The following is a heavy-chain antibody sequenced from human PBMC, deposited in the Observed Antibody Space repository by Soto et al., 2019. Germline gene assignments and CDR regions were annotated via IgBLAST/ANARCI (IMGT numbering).Heavy chain of an antibody. CDR1: GFTFGGYA. V-gene: IGHV3-49*04. Sequence: PGGSLRLSCTASGFTFGGYAMSWVRQAPGMGLEWVGFIRSKAHGGTTEYAASVKGRFTISRDDSKSIAYLQMNSLKTEDTAVYYCSSSGYSESWKGKDLDFWGQGTLGTGSS. CDR2: IRSKAHGGTT. D-gene: IGHD6-13*01. CDR3: SSSGYSESWKGKDLDF. J-gene: IGHJ4*02.